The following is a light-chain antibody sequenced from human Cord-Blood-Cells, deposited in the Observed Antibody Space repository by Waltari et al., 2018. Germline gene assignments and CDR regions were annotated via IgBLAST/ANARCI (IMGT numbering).Light chain of an antibody. J-gene: IGKJ4*01. CDR3: QQYYSYPPT. Sequence: AIRMTQSPSSFSASTGDRVTITCRASPGISSYLAWYQQKPGKAPKLLIYAASTVQSGVPSRFSGSGSGTDFTLTISCLQSEDFATYYCQQYYSYPPTFGGGTKVEIK. V-gene: IGKV1-8*01. CDR2: AAS. CDR1: PGISSY.